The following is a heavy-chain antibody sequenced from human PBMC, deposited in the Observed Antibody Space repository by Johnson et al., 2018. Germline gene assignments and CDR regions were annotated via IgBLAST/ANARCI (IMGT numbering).Heavy chain of an antibody. CDR3: AKGSSSWYVEMDV. CDR1: GFTFDDYA. D-gene: IGHD6-13*01. J-gene: IGHJ6*04. V-gene: IGHV3-9*01. CDR2: ISWNSGII. Sequence: VQLVESGGGLVKPGQPLRLSCTTSGFTFDDYAMHWVRQAPGKGLEWVSGISWNSGIIGYADSVKGRFTISRDNAKNSLYLQMNSLRAEETALYYCAKGSSSWYVEMDVWGKGTTVTVSS.